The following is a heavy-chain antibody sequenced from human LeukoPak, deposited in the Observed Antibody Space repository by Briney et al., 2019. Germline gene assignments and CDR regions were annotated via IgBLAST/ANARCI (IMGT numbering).Heavy chain of an antibody. CDR1: GFTFSDYY. J-gene: IGHJ4*02. CDR3: ARVALGYFDY. CDR2: IYSGGST. V-gene: IGHV3-66*01. D-gene: IGHD7-27*01. Sequence: GGSLRLSCAASGFTFSDYYMSWIRQAPGKGLEWVSVIYSGGSTFYAASVKGRFTISRDNSKNALYLQMNSLRAEDTAVYYCARVALGYFDYWGQGTLVTVSS.